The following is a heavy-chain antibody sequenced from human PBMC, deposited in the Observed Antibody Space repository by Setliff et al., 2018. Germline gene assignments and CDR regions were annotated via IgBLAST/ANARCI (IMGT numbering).Heavy chain of an antibody. CDR2: IYSSGRT. CDR1: GGSISSYY. V-gene: IGHV4-4*08. CDR3: ARGLNSDSWTFAY. Sequence: ASETLSLTCTVSGGSISSYYWIWIRQPPGKGLEWIGYIYSSGRTNYNPSLKSRVTISIDTSKNQFSLNLNSVTAADTAIYYCARGLNSDSWTFAYWGQGSLVTVPQ. D-gene: IGHD2-15*01. J-gene: IGHJ4*02.